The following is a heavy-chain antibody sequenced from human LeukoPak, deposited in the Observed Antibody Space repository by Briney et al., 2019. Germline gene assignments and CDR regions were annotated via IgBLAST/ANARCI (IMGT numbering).Heavy chain of an antibody. Sequence: PSGTLSLTCAVSGGTIISNNWCSWVRQPPGKGLEWIGEIHHSGRSNYNPSLKSRVNISVDKYKNQFSLKSSSVTAADTAVYYCGRDVPGPLRYWGQGTLVTVSS. CDR3: GRDVPGPLRY. J-gene: IGHJ4*02. V-gene: IGHV4-4*02. CDR1: GGTIISNNW. CDR2: IHHSGRS.